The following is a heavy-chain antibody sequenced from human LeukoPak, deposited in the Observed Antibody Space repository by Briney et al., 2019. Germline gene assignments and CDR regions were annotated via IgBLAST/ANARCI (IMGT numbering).Heavy chain of an antibody. CDR3: ARVYSNYVSLGY. CDR2: INTDGSST. CDR1: GFTFSSYW. Sequence: PGGSLRLSCAASGFTFSSYWMQWVRQAPGKGLVWVSHINTDGSSTSYADSVKGRFTISRDNAKNTLYLQMNSLRAEDTAVYYCARVYSNYVSLGYWGQGTLVTVSS. V-gene: IGHV3-74*01. D-gene: IGHD4-11*01. J-gene: IGHJ4*02.